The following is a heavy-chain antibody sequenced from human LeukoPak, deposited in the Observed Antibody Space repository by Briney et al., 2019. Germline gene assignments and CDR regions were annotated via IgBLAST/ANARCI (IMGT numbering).Heavy chain of an antibody. J-gene: IGHJ4*02. CDR3: ARGPRGYSYGYWIGYYFDY. CDR1: GFTFSDYY. V-gene: IGHV3-11*01. D-gene: IGHD5-18*01. CDR2: ISSSGSTI. Sequence: GGSLRLSCAASGFTFSDYYMSWIRQAPGKGLEWVSYISSSGSTIYYADSVKGRFTISRDNAKNSLYLQMNSLKTEDTAVYYCARGPRGYSYGYWIGYYFDYWGQGTLVTVSS.